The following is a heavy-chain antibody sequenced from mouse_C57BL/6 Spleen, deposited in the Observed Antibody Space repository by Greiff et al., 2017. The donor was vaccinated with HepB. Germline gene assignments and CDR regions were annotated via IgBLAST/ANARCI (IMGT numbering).Heavy chain of an antibody. CDR2: INPSSGNT. V-gene: IGHV1-7*01. CDR1: GYTFTSYW. D-gene: IGHD2-5*01. CDR3: ARYYSNPYWYFDV. J-gene: IGHJ1*03. Sequence: QVQLQQSGAELAKPGASVKLSCKASGYTFTSYWMHWVKQRPGQGLEWIGYINPSSGNTKYNQKFKDKAKLTADKSSSKSYRQLSSLTYEDSAVYFCARYYSNPYWYFDVWGTGTTVTVSS.